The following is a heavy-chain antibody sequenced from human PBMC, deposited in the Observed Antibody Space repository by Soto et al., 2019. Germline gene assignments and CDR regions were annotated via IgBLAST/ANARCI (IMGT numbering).Heavy chain of an antibody. V-gene: IGHV4-39*01. CDR1: GGSISSSSYY. CDR2: IYYSGST. J-gene: IGHJ6*02. D-gene: IGHD1-26*01. Sequence: PSETLSLTCTVSGGSISSSSYYWGWIRQPPGKRLEWIGSIYYSGSTYYNPSLKSRVTISVDTSKNQFSPKLSSVTAADTAVYYCASRRGSYYYYYGMDVWGQGTTVTVSS. CDR3: ASRRGSYYYYYGMDV.